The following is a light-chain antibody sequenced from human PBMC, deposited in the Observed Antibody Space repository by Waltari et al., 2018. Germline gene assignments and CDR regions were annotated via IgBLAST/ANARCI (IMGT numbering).Light chain of an antibody. CDR1: EDVSSN. V-gene: IGKV3-15*01. J-gene: IGKJ4*01. Sequence: ETVMAQSPATLSVSPGERATLSCRASEDVSSNLAWDQQKPGQAPRLLIYGASTRDTGVPARFSGSGSGTEFTLTISSLQSEDFAVYYCQQYDNWPPTFGGGAKVEIK. CDR3: QQYDNWPPT. CDR2: GAS.